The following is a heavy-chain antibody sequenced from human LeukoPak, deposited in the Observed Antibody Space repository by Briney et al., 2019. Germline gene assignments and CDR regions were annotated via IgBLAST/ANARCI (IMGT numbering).Heavy chain of an antibody. D-gene: IGHD2-2*01. CDR3: AKDDRSFLVVPAALDY. CDR1: GFTFSSYN. V-gene: IGHV3-30*02. J-gene: IGHJ4*02. CDR2: IRYDGSNK. Sequence: PGGSLRLSRAASGFTFSSYNMNWVRQAPGKGLEWVAFIRYDGSNKYYADSVKGRFTISRDNSKNTLYLQMDSLRAEDTAVYYCAKDDRSFLVVPAALDYWGQGTLVTVSS.